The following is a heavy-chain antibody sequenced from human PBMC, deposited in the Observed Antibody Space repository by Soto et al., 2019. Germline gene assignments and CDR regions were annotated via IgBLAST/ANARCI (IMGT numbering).Heavy chain of an antibody. J-gene: IGHJ6*02. V-gene: IGHV3-30-3*01. Sequence: GGSLRLSCAASGFTFSSYAMHWVRQAPGKGLEWVAVISYDGSNKYYADSVKGRFTISGDNSKNTLYLQMNSLRAEDTAVYYCARDWQVVVAATVYYYYYGMDVWGQGTTVTVSS. CDR2: ISYDGSNK. D-gene: IGHD2-15*01. CDR3: ARDWQVVVAATVYYYYYGMDV. CDR1: GFTFSSYA.